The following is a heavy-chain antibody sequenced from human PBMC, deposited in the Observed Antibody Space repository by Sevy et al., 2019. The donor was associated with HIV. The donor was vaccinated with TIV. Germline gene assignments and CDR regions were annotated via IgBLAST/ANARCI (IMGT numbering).Heavy chain of an antibody. CDR3: ARDEAMDY. Sequence: GGSLRLSCAASGFTFSSYAMHWVRQAPGKGLEWVAVIAYDGSNKYYADSVKGRFTISRDNSKNTLYLQMNSLRAEDTAVYYCARDEAMDYWGQGTLVTVSA. V-gene: IGHV3-30-3*01. CDR2: IAYDGSNK. D-gene: IGHD2-2*01. CDR1: GFTFSSYA. J-gene: IGHJ4*02.